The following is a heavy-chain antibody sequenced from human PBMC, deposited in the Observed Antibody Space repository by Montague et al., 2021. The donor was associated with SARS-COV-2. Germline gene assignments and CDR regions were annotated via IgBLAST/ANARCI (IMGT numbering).Heavy chain of an antibody. CDR2: ISGSSSTK. CDR3: TRKFAS. CDR1: VFIFSSHN. J-gene: IGHJ4*02. Sequence: SLRLSCAASVFIFSSHNMNSILQAPGKGLEWVSFISGSSSTKYYSDSVKGRFTISRDNAKNSLYLQMNSLRDDDTAVYYCTRKFASWGQGTLVTVSS. V-gene: IGHV3-48*02.